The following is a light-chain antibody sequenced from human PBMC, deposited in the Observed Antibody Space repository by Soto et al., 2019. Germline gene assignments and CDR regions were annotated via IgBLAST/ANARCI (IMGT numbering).Light chain of an antibody. CDR2: EVS. Sequence: QSVLTQRASVSGSPGQSITISCTGTSSDVGGYNYVSWYQQHPGKAPKLMIYEVSNRPSGVSNRFSGSKSGNTASLTISGLQAEDEADYYCSSYTSSRNVFGTGTKVTVL. CDR1: SSDVGGYNY. V-gene: IGLV2-14*01. J-gene: IGLJ1*01. CDR3: SSYTSSRNV.